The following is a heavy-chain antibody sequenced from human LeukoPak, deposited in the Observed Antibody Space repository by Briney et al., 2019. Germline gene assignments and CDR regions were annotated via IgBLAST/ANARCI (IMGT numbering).Heavy chain of an antibody. J-gene: IGHJ6*03. CDR3: ARADYEDLYYYYYMDV. Sequence: PSETLSLTCAVSGGSISSGGYSWSWIRQPPGKGLEWLGYIYYSGSTNYNPSLKSRVTISVDTSKNQFSLKLSSVTAADTAVYYCARADYEDLYYYYYMDVWGKGTTVTISS. D-gene: IGHD4-17*01. CDR2: IYYSGST. CDR1: GGSISSGGYS. V-gene: IGHV4-61*08.